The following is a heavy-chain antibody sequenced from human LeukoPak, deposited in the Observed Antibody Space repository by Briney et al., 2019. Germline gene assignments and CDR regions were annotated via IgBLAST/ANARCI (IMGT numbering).Heavy chain of an antibody. D-gene: IGHD6-19*01. J-gene: IGHJ3*02. V-gene: IGHV4-59*01. CDR1: GGSISSYY. CDR3: ARDGRFLARYLPFREHSSGWFGAFDI. Sequence: PSETLSLTCTVSGGSISSYYWSWIRQPPGKGLEWIGYIYYSGSTNYNPSLKSRVTISVDTSKNQFSLKLSSVTAADTAVYYCARDGRFLARYLPFREHSSGWFGAFDIWGQGTMVTVSS. CDR2: IYYSGST.